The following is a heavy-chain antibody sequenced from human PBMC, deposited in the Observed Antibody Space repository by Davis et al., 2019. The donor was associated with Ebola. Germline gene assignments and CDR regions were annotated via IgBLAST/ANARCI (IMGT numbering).Heavy chain of an antibody. D-gene: IGHD3-3*02. Sequence: GESLKISCKGSGYKFTNYWIGWVRQMPGKGLEWMGIIYPDDSDTRYCPSFQGPVTIPADESISTAYLQWSSLKASDTAMYYCARGTSLARNFDYWGQGTLVTVSS. CDR1: GYKFTNYW. V-gene: IGHV5-51*01. CDR2: IYPDDSDT. CDR3: ARGTSLARNFDY. J-gene: IGHJ4*02.